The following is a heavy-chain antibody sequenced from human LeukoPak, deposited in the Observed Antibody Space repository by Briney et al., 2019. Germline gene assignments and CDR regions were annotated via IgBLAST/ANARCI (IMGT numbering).Heavy chain of an antibody. CDR2: INPNSGGT. J-gene: IGHJ4*02. D-gene: IGHD5-24*01. CDR1: GYAFTGYY. CDR3: ARGWLQSEVADY. V-gene: IGHV1-2*02. Sequence: ASVKVSCKASGYAFTGYYMHWVRQAPGQGLEWMGWINPNSGGTNYAQKFQGRVTMTRGTSISTAYMELSRLRSDDTAVYYCARGWLQSEVADYWGQGTLVTVSS.